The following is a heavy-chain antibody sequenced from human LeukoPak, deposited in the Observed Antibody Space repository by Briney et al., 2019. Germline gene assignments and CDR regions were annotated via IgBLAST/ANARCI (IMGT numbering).Heavy chain of an antibody. J-gene: IGHJ4*02. CDR2: IYWDDDK. V-gene: IGHV2-5*08. CDR3: AHKGPRRPFDY. Sequence: SWVRQAPGKGLEWLALIYWDDDKRYSPSLKSRLTITKDTSKNQVVLTMTNMDPVDTATYYCAHKGPRRPFDYWGQGTLVTVSS.